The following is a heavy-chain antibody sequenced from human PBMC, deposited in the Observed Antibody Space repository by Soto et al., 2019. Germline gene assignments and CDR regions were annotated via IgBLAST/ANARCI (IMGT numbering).Heavy chain of an antibody. CDR3: ARDRLRLGELSLLGYFNY. D-gene: IGHD3-16*02. V-gene: IGHV3-30*04. J-gene: IGHJ4*02. CDR1: GFTFSRHT. Sequence: QVQLEESGGGVVQPGRSLRLSCAASGFTFSRHTMHWVRQAPGKGLEWVASISYDGSNKYYADSVKGRFTISRDNSKNKLSVQMDSVRAEDTAVYYCARDRLRLGELSLLGYFNYWGQGTLVTVSS. CDR2: ISYDGSNK.